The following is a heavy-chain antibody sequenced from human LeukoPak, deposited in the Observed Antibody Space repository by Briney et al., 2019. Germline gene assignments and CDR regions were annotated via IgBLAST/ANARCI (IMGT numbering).Heavy chain of an antibody. D-gene: IGHD6-13*01. CDR3: AQSSSWYTYYFDY. CDR2: IYYSGST. J-gene: IGHJ4*02. Sequence: SETLSLTCTVSGGSISSYYWSWIRQPPGKGLEWIGYIYYSGSTNYNPSLKSRVTISVGTSKNQFSLKLSSVTAADTAVYYCAQSSSWYTYYFDYWGQGTLVTVSS. CDR1: GGSISSYY. V-gene: IGHV4-59*01.